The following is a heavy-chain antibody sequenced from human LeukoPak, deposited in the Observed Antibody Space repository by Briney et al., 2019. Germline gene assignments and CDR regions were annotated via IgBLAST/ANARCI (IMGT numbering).Heavy chain of an antibody. CDR2: IYHSGST. CDR3: ARSIAYDSSGYRPSDAFDI. Sequence: PSETLSLTCTVSGYSISSGYYWGWIRQPPGKGLEWIGSIYHSGSTYYNPSLKSRVTISVDTSKNQFSLKLSSVTAADTAVYYCARSIAYDSSGYRPSDAFDIWGQGTMVTVSS. V-gene: IGHV4-38-2*02. J-gene: IGHJ3*02. D-gene: IGHD3-22*01. CDR1: GYSISSGYY.